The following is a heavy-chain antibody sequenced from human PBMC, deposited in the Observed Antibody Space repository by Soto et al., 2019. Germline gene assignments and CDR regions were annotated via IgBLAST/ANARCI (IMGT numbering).Heavy chain of an antibody. D-gene: IGHD3-10*01. CDR1: GDTFKNCV. CDR3: AAELGFGKLSVV. V-gene: IGHV1-69*01. CDR2: IIPLFGTT. Sequence: QVQVVQSGVEVRGPGSSVKVSCKASGDTFKNCVISWVRQAPGQGLEWMGGIIPLFGTTDFAQRFQGRLTITTDESTTTAYMERSRLRSEDTATYCCAAELGFGKLSVVWGQGTTVIVSS. J-gene: IGHJ6*02.